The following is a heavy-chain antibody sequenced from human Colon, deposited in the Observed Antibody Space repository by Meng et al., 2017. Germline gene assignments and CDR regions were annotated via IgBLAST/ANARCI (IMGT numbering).Heavy chain of an antibody. CDR3: ARQKWDCSGSSCLGDAFDI. CDR1: GYSFTSYW. D-gene: IGHD2-15*01. J-gene: IGHJ3*02. V-gene: IGHV5-51*01. CDR2: IYPGDSDT. Sequence: GGSLRLSCKGSGYSFTSYWIGWVRQMPGKGLEWMGIIYPGDSDTRYSPSFQGQVTISVDKSINTAYLQWSSLKASDSAMYYCARQKWDCSGSSCLGDAFDIWGQGTMVTVSS.